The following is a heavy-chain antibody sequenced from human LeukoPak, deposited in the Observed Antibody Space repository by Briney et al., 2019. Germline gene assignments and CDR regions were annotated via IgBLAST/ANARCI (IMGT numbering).Heavy chain of an antibody. CDR2: IRYDGSNK. J-gene: IGHJ6*03. CDR1: GFTFSTYG. D-gene: IGHD3-9*01. CDR3: AKDADILTGYQSFYYMDV. V-gene: IGHV3-30*02. Sequence: GGSLRLSCAASGFTFSTYGMHWVRQAPGKGLEWVAFIRYDGSNKYYADSVKGRFTISRDNAKNSLYLQMNSLRAEDTALYYCAKDADILTGYQSFYYMDVWGKGTTVTISS.